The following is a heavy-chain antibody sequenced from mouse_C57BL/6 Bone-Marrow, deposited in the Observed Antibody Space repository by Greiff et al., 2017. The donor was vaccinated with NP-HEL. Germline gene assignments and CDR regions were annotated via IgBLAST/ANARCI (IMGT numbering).Heavy chain of an antibody. CDR2: ISDGGSYT. Sequence: EVMLVESGGGLVKPGGSLKLSCAASGFTFSSYAMSWVRQTPEKRLEWVATISDGGSYTYYPDNVKGRFTISRDNAKNNLYLQMSHLKSEDTAMYYCARDHDDYDDYAMDYWGQGTSVTVSS. V-gene: IGHV5-4*01. J-gene: IGHJ4*01. CDR1: GFTFSSYA. CDR3: ARDHDDYDDYAMDY. D-gene: IGHD2-4*01.